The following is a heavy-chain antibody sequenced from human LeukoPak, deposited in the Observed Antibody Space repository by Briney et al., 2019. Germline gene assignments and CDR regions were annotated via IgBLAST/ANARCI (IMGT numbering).Heavy chain of an antibody. CDR3: ARSFSPNYYDLLDY. CDR2: IYYTGST. D-gene: IGHD3-22*01. J-gene: IGHJ4*02. CDR1: GGSITAYY. Sequence: SETLSLTCTVSGGSITAYYWSWIRQPPGKGLEWIGYIYYTGSTNYNPSLKSRVTISLGTSENQFSLRLNSVTAADTAMYYCARSFSPNYYDLLDYWGQGTLVTVSS. V-gene: IGHV4-59*01.